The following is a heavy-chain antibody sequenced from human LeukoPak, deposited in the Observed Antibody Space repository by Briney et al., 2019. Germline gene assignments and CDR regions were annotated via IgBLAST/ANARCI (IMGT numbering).Heavy chain of an antibody. Sequence: PSETLSLSCAVSGGSINDYYWGWVRQPPGKGLEWIGYLYYSGSTNYNPSLKSRVTISVDTSQNQFSLKLTSVTAADTAVYYCARTRPYCSGGSCYPTNWFDPWGQGTLVTVSS. D-gene: IGHD2-15*01. CDR3: ARTRPYCSGGSCYPTNWFDP. CDR1: GGSINDYY. J-gene: IGHJ5*02. CDR2: LYYSGST. V-gene: IGHV4-59*01.